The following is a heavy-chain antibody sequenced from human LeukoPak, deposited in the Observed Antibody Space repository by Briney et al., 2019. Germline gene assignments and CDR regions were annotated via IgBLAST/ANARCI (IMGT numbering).Heavy chain of an antibody. CDR2: IHGDGDNI. CDR1: GFPFSSYA. V-gene: IGHV3-74*01. Sequence: GGSLRLSCAASGFPFSSYAMYWVRQAPGKGLVWVARIHGDGDNISYADSVRGRFTISRDNAKDTLYLHMNSLRPEDTAVYYCARAQVGAPTDLWGQGTLVTVCS. J-gene: IGHJ5*02. D-gene: IGHD1-26*01. CDR3: ARAQVGAPTDL.